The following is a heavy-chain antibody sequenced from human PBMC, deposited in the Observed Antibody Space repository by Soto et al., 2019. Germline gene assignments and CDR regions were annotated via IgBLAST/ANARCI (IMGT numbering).Heavy chain of an antibody. V-gene: IGHV1-8*01. CDR1: GYTFTSYD. D-gene: IGHD3-10*01. CDR2: MNPNSGNT. Sequence: ASVKVSCKASGYTFTSYDINWVRQATGQGLEWMGWMNPNSGNTGYAQKFQGRVTMTRNTSISTAYMELSSLRSEDTAVYHCARGGYYYGSRSSSNYMDVWGKGTTVTVSS. CDR3: ARGGYYYGSRSSSNYMDV. J-gene: IGHJ6*03.